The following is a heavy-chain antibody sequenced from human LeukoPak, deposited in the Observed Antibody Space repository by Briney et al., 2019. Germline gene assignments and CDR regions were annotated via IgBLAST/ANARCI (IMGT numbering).Heavy chain of an antibody. CDR3: ARRFYYYGSGDAFGI. CDR2: IYPGDSDT. Sequence: GESLKISCKGSGYSFISYWIGWVRQMPGKGLELMGIIYPGDSDTRYIPSFQGQVTISADKSISTAYLQWSSLQASDTAMYYCARRFYYYGSGDAFGIWGQGTMVTVSS. CDR1: GYSFISYW. D-gene: IGHD3-10*01. V-gene: IGHV5-51*01. J-gene: IGHJ3*02.